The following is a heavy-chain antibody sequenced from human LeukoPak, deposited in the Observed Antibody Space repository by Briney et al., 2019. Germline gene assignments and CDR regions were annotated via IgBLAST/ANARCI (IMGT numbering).Heavy chain of an antibody. Sequence: SETLSLTCTVSGYSISSSYYWGWIRQPPGKGLEWIGSIYYSGSTYYNPSLKSRVTISVDTSKNQFSLKLSSVTAADTTVYYCARHSVNYAGWFDPWGQGTLVTVSS. J-gene: IGHJ5*02. V-gene: IGHV4-39*01. CDR2: IYYSGST. CDR3: ARHSVNYAGWFDP. CDR1: GYSISSSYY. D-gene: IGHD1-7*01.